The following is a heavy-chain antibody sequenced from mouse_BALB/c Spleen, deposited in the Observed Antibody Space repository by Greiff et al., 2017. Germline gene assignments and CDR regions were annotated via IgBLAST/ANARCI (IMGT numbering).Heavy chain of an antibody. D-gene: IGHD2-14*01. CDR1: GYTFTSYT. CDR3: ARGVLYAMDY. Sequence: VQLVESGAELARPGASVKMSCKASGYTFTSYTMHWVKQRPGQGLEWIGYINPSSGYTNYNQKFKDKATLTADKSSSTAYMQLSSLTSEDSAVYYCARGVLYAMDYWGQGTSVTVSS. J-gene: IGHJ4*01. CDR2: INPSSGYT. V-gene: IGHV1-4*01.